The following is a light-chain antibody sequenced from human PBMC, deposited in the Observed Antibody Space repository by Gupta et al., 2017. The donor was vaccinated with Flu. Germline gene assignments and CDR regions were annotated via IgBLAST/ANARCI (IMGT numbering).Light chain of an antibody. CDR3: QAWDSSTLVV. CDR1: KLGDKY. J-gene: IGLJ2*01. CDR2: QDS. Sequence: SYELTQPPSVSVCPGQTASITCSGDKLGDKYACWYQQKPGQSPVLVIYQDSKRPSGIPERFSGSNSGNTATLTISGTQAMDEADYYCQAWDSSTLVVFGGGTKLTVL. V-gene: IGLV3-1*01.